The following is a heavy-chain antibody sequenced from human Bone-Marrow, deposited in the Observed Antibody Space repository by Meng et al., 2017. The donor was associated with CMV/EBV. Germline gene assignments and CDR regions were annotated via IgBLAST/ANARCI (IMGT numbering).Heavy chain of an antibody. V-gene: IGHV5-51*01. CDR2: IYPGDSDT. J-gene: IGHJ4*02. CDR1: GYSFTSYW. Sequence: GESLKISCKGSGYSFTSYWIGWVRQMPGKGLEWMGIIYPGDSDTRYSPSFQGQVTISADKSISAAFLQWSSLKASDTAMYYCARTYYYDSSGYYYSLGLVDYWGQGTLVTVSS. D-gene: IGHD3-22*01. CDR3: ARTYYYDSSGYYYSLGLVDY.